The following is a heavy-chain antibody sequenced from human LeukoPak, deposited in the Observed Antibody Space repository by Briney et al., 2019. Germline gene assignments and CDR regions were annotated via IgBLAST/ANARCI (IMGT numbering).Heavy chain of an antibody. CDR2: IYTSGST. V-gene: IGHV4-4*07. CDR1: GGSISSYY. CDR3: ARGQRRAVVVTAIPRAFDY. D-gene: IGHD2-21*02. Sequence: SETLSLTCTVSGGSISSYYWSWIRQPAGKGLEWIGRIYTSGSTNYNPSLKSRVTMSVDTSKNQFSLKLSSVTAADTAVYYCARGQRRAVVVTAIPRAFDYWGQGTLVTVSS. J-gene: IGHJ4*02.